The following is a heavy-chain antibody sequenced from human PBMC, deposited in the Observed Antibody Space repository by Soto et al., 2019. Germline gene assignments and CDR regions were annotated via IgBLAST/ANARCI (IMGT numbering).Heavy chain of an antibody. Sequence: QVQLQESGPGLVKPSQTLSLTCTVSGGSISSGGYYWSWIRQHPGKGLEWIGYIYYSGSTYYNPSLKSRLTISVDTSKNQFSLKLSSVTAADTAVYYCARGVTMVRGVIHTPYFDYRGQGTLVTVSS. D-gene: IGHD3-10*01. J-gene: IGHJ4*02. CDR3: ARGVTMVRGVIHTPYFDY. CDR1: GGSISSGGYY. V-gene: IGHV4-31*03. CDR2: IYYSGST.